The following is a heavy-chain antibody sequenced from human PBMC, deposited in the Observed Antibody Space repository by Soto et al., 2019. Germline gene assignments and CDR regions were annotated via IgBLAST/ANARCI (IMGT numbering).Heavy chain of an antibody. CDR1: GGYFRGYY. CDR2: INHSGST. Sequence: SETQSLTCAVYGGYFRGYYWRWIRKPPGKGLEWIGEINHSGSTNYNPSLNSRGTISVDTSKNQFTLKLSSVTAADTAVYYCDRCPPLWFGSGQYFSFLDFWVKGTTVTVSS. V-gene: IGHV4-34*01. D-gene: IGHD3-10*01. CDR3: DRCPPLWFGSGQYFSFLDF. J-gene: IGHJ6*03.